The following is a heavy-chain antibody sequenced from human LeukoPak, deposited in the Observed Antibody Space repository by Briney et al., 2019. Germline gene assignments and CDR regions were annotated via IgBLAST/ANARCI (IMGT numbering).Heavy chain of an antibody. D-gene: IGHD3-22*01. V-gene: IGHV1-2*02. Sequence: ASVKVSCKASGYTFTGYYMHWVRQAPGQGLEWMGWINPNSGGTNYAQKFQGRVTMTRDTSISTAYMELSRLRSDDTAVYYCASYYYDSSGYTNDLYYYYGMDVWGQGTTVTVSS. CDR2: INPNSGGT. CDR1: GYTFTGYY. J-gene: IGHJ6*02. CDR3: ASYYYDSSGYTNDLYYYYGMDV.